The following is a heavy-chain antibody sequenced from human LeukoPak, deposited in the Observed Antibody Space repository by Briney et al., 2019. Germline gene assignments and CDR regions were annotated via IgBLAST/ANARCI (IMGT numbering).Heavy chain of an antibody. D-gene: IGHD2-21*02. CDR2: IRSKAYGGTT. V-gene: IGHV3-49*04. CDR1: GFTFGDYG. J-gene: IGHJ4*02. Sequence: PGRSLRLSCTGSGFTFGDYGMSWVRQAPGKGLEWVGFIRSKAYGGTTEYAASVKGRFTTSRDDSKSIAYLQMNSLKHEDTAVYYCSNSYCGGDCYSGGYFDYWGQGTLVTVSS. CDR3: SNSYCGGDCYSGGYFDY.